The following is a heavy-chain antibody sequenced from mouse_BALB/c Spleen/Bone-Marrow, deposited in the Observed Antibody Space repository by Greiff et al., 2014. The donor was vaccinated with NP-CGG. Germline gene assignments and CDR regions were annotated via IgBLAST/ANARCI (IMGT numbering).Heavy chain of an antibody. CDR3: ARDTMDY. Sequence: VQLQQSGPELVKPGASVRISCKASGYTFTSYYIHWVKQRPGQGLEWIGWIYPGNVNTKYNEKFKGKATLTADKSSSIAYMQLSSLTSEDSAVYFCARDTMDYWGQGTSVTVSS. CDR2: IYPGNVNT. J-gene: IGHJ4*01. V-gene: IGHV1S56*01. CDR1: GYTFTSYY.